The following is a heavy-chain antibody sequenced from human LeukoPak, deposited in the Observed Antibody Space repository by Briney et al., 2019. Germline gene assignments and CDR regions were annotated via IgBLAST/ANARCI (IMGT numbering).Heavy chain of an antibody. CDR3: ARHRRDIVVVPAANWFDP. V-gene: IGHV4-39*01. J-gene: IGHJ5*02. Sequence: PSETLSLTCTVSGGSISSSSYYWGWIRQPPGKGLEWIGSIYYSGSTYYNPSLKSRVTISVDTSKNQFSLKLSSVTAADTAVYYCARHRRDIVVVPAANWFDPWGQGTLVTVSS. D-gene: IGHD2-2*01. CDR1: GGSISSSSYY. CDR2: IYYSGST.